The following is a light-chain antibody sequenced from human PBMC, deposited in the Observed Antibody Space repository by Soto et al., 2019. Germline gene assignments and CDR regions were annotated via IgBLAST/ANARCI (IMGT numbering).Light chain of an antibody. CDR1: ESVDFH. V-gene: IGKV3-20*01. Sequence: EIVMTQSPGTLSLSPGKRATLSCRASESVDFHLAWYQQKPGQAPRLLIYGASSRATGIPDRFSGSGSGTDFTLTINRLEPEDFAVYYCQQYGNSPRSITFGQGTRLEIK. CDR2: GAS. J-gene: IGKJ5*01. CDR3: QQYGNSPRSIT.